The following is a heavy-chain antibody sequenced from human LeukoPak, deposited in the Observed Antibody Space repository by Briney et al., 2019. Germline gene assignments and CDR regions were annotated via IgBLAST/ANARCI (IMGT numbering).Heavy chain of an antibody. Sequence: SETLSLTCAVYGGSFSGYYWSWIRQPPEKGLEWIGEINHSGSTNYNPSLKSRVTISVDTSKNQFSLKLSSVTAADTAVYYCARRGHGGNSLWGQGTLVTVSS. CDR3: ARRGHGGNSL. J-gene: IGHJ4*02. CDR1: GGSFSGYY. V-gene: IGHV4-34*01. D-gene: IGHD4-23*01. CDR2: INHSGST.